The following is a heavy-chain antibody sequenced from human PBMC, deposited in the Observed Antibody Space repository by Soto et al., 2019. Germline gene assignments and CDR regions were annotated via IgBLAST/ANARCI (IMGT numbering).Heavy chain of an antibody. CDR2: INHSGST. D-gene: IGHD1-1*01. CDR3: AKTWSASERSDMDV. V-gene: IGHV4-34*01. CDR1: GGSFSGYY. Sequence: SETLSLTCAVYGGSFSGYYWSWIRQPPGKGLEWIGEINHSGSTNYNPSLKSRVTISVDTSKNQFSLKLSSVTAADTAVYYCAKTWSASERSDMDVWGKGTTVTVSS. J-gene: IGHJ6*03.